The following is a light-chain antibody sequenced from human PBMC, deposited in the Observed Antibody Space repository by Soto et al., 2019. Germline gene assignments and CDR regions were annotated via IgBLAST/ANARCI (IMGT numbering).Light chain of an antibody. V-gene: IGKV3-20*01. Sequence: EIVLTQSPGTLSLSPGETATFSCRASQSVSSGYLAWYQQKFGQAPRLLIHGSSSRASGVPDRFSGRGSGTDFTLPISRLEPEEFAVYYCQQYARSPATFGQGTKVEIK. CDR3: QQYARSPAT. CDR1: QSVSSGY. J-gene: IGKJ2*01. CDR2: GSS.